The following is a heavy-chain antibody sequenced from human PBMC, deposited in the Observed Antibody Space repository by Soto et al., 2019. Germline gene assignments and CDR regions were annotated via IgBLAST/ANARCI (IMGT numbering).Heavy chain of an antibody. D-gene: IGHD1-20*01. CDR3: AIYHWTPTNWFAP. V-gene: IGHV1-69*01. CDR2: IIPIFGTA. J-gene: IGHJ5*02. CDR1: GGTFSSYA. Sequence: QVQLVQSGAEVKKPGSSVKVSCKASGGTFSSYAISWVRQAPGQGLEWMGGIIPIFGTANYAQKFQGRVTFTADESTRTPYMELSTLRSEDTAVYYCAIYHWTPTNWFAPWGQETLVTVSS.